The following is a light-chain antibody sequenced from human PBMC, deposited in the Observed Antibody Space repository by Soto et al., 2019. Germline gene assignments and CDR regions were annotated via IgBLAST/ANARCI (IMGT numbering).Light chain of an antibody. CDR1: QSVSN. Sequence: EIVMTQSPATLSVSPGERATLSCRASQSVSNLVWYQQKPGQAPRLLIYGASTRATGIPARFSGSGSGTEFTLTISSLQSEDFAVYYCQQYNNWPRTFGQGTKLEIK. CDR3: QQYNNWPRT. CDR2: GAS. J-gene: IGKJ2*01. V-gene: IGKV3-15*01.